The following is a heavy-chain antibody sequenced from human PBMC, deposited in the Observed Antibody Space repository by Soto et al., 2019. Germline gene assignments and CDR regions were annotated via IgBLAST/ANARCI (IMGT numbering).Heavy chain of an antibody. CDR2: IIPIFGTA. Sequence: SVKVSCKASGGTFSSYAISWVRQAPGQGLEWMGGIIPIFGTANYAQKFQGRVTITADESTSTAYMELSSLRSEDTAVYYCASTKLGYCSSTSCGYFDYWGQGTLVTVSS. J-gene: IGHJ4*02. V-gene: IGHV1-69*13. CDR1: GGTFSSYA. D-gene: IGHD2-2*01. CDR3: ASTKLGYCSSTSCGYFDY.